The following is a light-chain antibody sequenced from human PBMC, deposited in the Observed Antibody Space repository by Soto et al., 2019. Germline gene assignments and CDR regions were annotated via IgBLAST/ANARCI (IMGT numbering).Light chain of an antibody. Sequence: IVLTQSPAILSVSPWERATLSCRASQSISRSLAWYQQKPGQAPRLLISDASTRATGIPARFSGSGSGTDFTLTISRLEPEDFAVYYCQQYGSPLTFGGGTKVDIK. J-gene: IGKJ4*01. V-gene: IGKV3-20*01. CDR1: QSISRS. CDR2: DAS. CDR3: QQYGSPLT.